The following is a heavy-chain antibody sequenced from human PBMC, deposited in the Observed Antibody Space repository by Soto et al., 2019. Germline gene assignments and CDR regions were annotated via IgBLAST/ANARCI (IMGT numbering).Heavy chain of an antibody. CDR3: DRTSEVTTSYFYGMDV. CDR2: IYPIDSDT. D-gene: IGHD2-21*02. V-gene: IGHV5-51*01. J-gene: IGHJ6*02. Sequence: PGESLKISCKVSGDSFNSNWIAWVRQRPGRGLEWMGIIYPIDSDTRYSPSFQGQVTISVDRSVNSAFLQWRSLKASETATYYCDRTSEVTTSYFYGMDVWGQGTTVTVSS. CDR1: GDSFNSNW.